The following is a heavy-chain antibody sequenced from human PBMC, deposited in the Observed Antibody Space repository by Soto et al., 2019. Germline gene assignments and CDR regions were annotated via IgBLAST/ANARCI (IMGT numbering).Heavy chain of an antibody. J-gene: IGHJ5*02. CDR1: GGSISSGGYY. CDR2: IYYSGST. D-gene: IGHD2-15*01. Sequence: SETLSLTCTVSGGSISSGGYYWSWIRQHPGKGLEWIGYIYYSGSTYYNPSLKSRVTISVDTSKNQFSLKLSSVTAADTAVYYCARGYCSGGSSYPNWFDPWGQGTLVTVSS. CDR3: ARGYCSGGSSYPNWFDP. V-gene: IGHV4-31*03.